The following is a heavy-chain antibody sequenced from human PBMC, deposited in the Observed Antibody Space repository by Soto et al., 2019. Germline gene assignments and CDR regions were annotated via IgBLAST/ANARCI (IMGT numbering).Heavy chain of an antibody. CDR2: IYHSGST. CDR3: ARVHRRMRLRLGEFGPRAFDI. J-gene: IGHJ3*02. D-gene: IGHD3-16*01. Sequence: SETLSLTCAVSGGSISSSNWWSWVRQPPGKGLEWIGEIYHSGSTNYNPSLKSRVTISVDKSKNQFSLKLSSVTAADTAVYYCARVHRRMRLRLGEFGPRAFDIWGRGTMVTVSS. V-gene: IGHV4-4*02. CDR1: GGSISSSNW.